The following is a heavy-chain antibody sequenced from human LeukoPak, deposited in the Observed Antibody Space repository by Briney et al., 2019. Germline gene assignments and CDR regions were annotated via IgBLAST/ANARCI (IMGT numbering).Heavy chain of an antibody. V-gene: IGHV4-59*01. CDR3: ARTYYYDSSGGFDY. CDR2: IYFSGST. Sequence: SETLSLTCTVSGGSIVGYYWIWIRQPPGKGLEWIGHIYFSGSTDYNPSLKSRVTISVDTSKNQFSLKLSSVTAAATAVYYCARTYYYDSSGGFDYWGQGTLVTVSS. D-gene: IGHD3-22*01. CDR1: GGSIVGYY. J-gene: IGHJ4*02.